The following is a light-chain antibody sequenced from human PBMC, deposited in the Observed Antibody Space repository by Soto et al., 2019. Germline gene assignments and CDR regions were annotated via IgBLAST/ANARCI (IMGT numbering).Light chain of an antibody. V-gene: IGLV1-44*01. J-gene: IGLJ2*01. CDR1: SSNIGSKN. CDR2: GNN. CDR3: AAWDDSLNVHVV. Sequence: QSVLTQPPSASGTPGQRVTISCSGGSSNIGSKNVNWYQQLPGMAPKLLIYGNNQRPSGVPDRFSGSKSGTSASLAISGLQSEDEADYYCAAWDDSLNVHVVFGGWTKLTVL.